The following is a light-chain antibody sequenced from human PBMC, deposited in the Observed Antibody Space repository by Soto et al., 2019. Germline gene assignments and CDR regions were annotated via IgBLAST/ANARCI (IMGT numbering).Light chain of an antibody. J-gene: IGKJ4*01. CDR1: QSLSSY. CDR2: AAS. CDR3: QPSYSTPLT. V-gene: IGKV1-39*01. Sequence: DIQMTQSPYSLSASVGDRVTITCRASQSLSSYLNWYQTKPGKAPKLLTYAASSLQSGVPSRFGGSGSATDFTLTISSLQTEDFATYYCQPSYSTPLTFGGGTKVEIK.